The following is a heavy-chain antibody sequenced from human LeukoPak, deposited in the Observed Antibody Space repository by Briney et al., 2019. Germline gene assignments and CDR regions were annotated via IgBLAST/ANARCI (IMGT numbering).Heavy chain of an antibody. J-gene: IGHJ4*02. CDR3: ATGERMVRGDGVDY. D-gene: IGHD3-10*01. CDR1: GFTVRNNY. Sequence: GGSLRLSCAASGFTVRNNYMGWVRQAPGKGLEWVSVIYSGGSTYYADSVKGRFTISRDNSKGTLYLQMNSLRAEDTAVYFCATGERMVRGDGVDYWGQGTLVTVSS. CDR2: IYSGGST. V-gene: IGHV3-66*01.